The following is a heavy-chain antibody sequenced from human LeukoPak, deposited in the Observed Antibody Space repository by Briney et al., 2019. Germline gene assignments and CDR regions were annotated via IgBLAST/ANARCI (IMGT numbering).Heavy chain of an antibody. D-gene: IGHD2-2*02. J-gene: IGHJ4*02. CDR1: GGSISSGSYY. Sequence: PSQTLSLTCTVSGGSISSGSYYWSWIRQPAGKGLEWIGRIYTSGSTNYNPSLKSRVTISADTSKNQCSLKLSSVTAADTAVYYCARVCSSTSCYTKGFVDYWGQGTLVTVSS. V-gene: IGHV4-61*02. CDR2: IYTSGST. CDR3: ARVCSSTSCYTKGFVDY.